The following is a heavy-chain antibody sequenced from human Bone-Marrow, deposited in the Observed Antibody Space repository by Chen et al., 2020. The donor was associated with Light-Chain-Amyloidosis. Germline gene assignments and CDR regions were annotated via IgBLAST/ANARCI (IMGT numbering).Heavy chain of an antibody. CDR2: IFYSGST. CDR3: ARADASYYYYGMDV. Sequence: QVQLQESGPGLVRPSQTLSLTCTVSGVSISSAGYYWSWIRQHPGKGLEWIGHIFYSGSTYANPSLKSRVAISVDTSKNQFSXXXXSVTAADTAVYYCARADASYYYYGMDVWGQGTTVTVSS. V-gene: IGHV4-31*03. CDR1: GVSISSAGYY. J-gene: IGHJ6*02.